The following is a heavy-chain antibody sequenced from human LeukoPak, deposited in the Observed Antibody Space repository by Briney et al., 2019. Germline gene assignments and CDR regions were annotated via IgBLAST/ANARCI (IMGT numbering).Heavy chain of an antibody. Sequence: ASVKVSCKVSGYTLTELSMHWVRQAPGKGLEWMGGFDPEDGETIYAQKFQGRVTMTEDTSTDTAYMELSSLRSEDTAVNYCATVKKWERHDAFDIWGQGTMVTVSS. J-gene: IGHJ3*02. D-gene: IGHD1-26*01. CDR3: ATVKKWERHDAFDI. V-gene: IGHV1-24*01. CDR2: FDPEDGET. CDR1: GYTLTELS.